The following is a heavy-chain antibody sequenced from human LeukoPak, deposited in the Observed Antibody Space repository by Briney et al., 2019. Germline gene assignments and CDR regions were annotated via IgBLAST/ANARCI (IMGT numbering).Heavy chain of an antibody. CDR1: GYSFTSYW. CDR3: ARERISGHYTADAFDI. J-gene: IGHJ3*02. CDR2: IYPGDSDT. Sequence: GESLKISCKASGYSFTSYWIGWVRQMPEKGLERMGIIYPGDSDTRYSPSFQGQVTISADKSISTAYLQWSSLKASDTAMYYCARERISGHYTADAFDIWGQGTMVTVSS. D-gene: IGHD3-22*01. V-gene: IGHV5-51*01.